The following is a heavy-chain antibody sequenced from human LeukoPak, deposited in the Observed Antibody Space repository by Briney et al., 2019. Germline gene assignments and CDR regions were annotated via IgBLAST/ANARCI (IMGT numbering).Heavy chain of an antibody. V-gene: IGHV4-61*02. CDR1: GGSISSGSYY. CDR3: AKDGSWDYLNWFDP. J-gene: IGHJ5*02. Sequence: PSETLSLTCTVSGGSISSGSYYWSWIRQPAGKGLEWIGRIYTSGSTNYNPSLKSRVTISVDTSKNQFSLKLSSVTAADTAVYYCAKDGSWDYLNWFDPWGQGTLVTVSS. CDR2: IYTSGST. D-gene: IGHD3-10*01.